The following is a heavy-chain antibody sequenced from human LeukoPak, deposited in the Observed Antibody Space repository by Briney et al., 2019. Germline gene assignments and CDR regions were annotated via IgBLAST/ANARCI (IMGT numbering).Heavy chain of an antibody. CDR3: ARGGFSCSSTSCYKRTFDY. D-gene: IGHD2-2*02. J-gene: IGHJ4*02. CDR2: ISPYNGTT. CDR1: GYTFTSYG. V-gene: IGHV1-18*01. Sequence: ASVKVSCKASGYTFTSYGISWVRQAPGQGLEWMGWISPYNGTTNYAQKLQGRVTMTTDTSTSTAYMELRSLRSDDTAVYYCARGGFSCSSTSCYKRTFDYWGQGTLVTVSS.